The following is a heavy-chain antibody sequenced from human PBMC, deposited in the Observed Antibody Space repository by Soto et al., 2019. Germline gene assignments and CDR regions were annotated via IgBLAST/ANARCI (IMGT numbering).Heavy chain of an antibody. D-gene: IGHD7-27*01. V-gene: IGHV3-48*03. CDR1: GFTFSSYE. Sequence: ESGGGLVQPGGSLRLSCAASGFTFSSYEMNWVRQAPGKGLEWVSYISSSGSTIYYADSVKGRFTISRDNAKNSLYLQMNSLRAEDTAVYYCARDGRLGAFDIWGQGTMVTVSS. CDR3: ARDGRLGAFDI. CDR2: ISSSGSTI. J-gene: IGHJ3*02.